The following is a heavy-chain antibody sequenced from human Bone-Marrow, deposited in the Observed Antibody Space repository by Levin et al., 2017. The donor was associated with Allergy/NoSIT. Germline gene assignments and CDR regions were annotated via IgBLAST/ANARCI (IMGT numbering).Heavy chain of an antibody. J-gene: IGHJ4*02. CDR3: ARQFEEMATITERDY. CDR1: GYSFTSYW. D-gene: IGHD5-24*01. CDR2: IYPGDSDT. Sequence: GGSLRLSCKGSGYSFTSYWIGWVRQMPGKGLEWMGIIYPGDSDTRYSPSFQGQVTISADKSISTAYLRWSSLKASDTAMYYCARQFEEMATITERDYWGQGTLVTVSS. V-gene: IGHV5-51*01.